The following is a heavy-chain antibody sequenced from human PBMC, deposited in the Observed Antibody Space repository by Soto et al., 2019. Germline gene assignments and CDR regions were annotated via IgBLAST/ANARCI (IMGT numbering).Heavy chain of an antibody. CDR2: ISPYSGNT. Sequence: GVSVKVSCKTSSYTFTSYAFSWVRQAPGQGLEWMGWISPYSGNTHYAQKLQGRVTMTTDTSTSTVDMELRSLRSDDTAVYYCARSPGYYYYMDVWGKGTTVTVSS. J-gene: IGHJ6*03. D-gene: IGHD2-2*03. CDR3: ARSPGYYYYMDV. V-gene: IGHV1-18*01. CDR1: SYTFTSYA.